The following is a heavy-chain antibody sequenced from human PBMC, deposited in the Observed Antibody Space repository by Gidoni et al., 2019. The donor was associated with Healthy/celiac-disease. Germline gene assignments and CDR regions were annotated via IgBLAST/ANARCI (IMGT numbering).Heavy chain of an antibody. D-gene: IGHD3-3*01. CDR1: GGSFSGYY. CDR3: AGTIFGVVILNY. J-gene: IGHJ4*02. CDR2: INHSGST. V-gene: IGHV4-34*01. Sequence: QVQLQQWGAGLLKPSETLSLTCAVYGGSFSGYYWSWIRQPPGKGLEWIGEINHSGSTNYNPSLKSRVTISLDTSKNQFSLKLSSVTAADTAVYYCAGTIFGVVILNYWGQGTLVTVSS.